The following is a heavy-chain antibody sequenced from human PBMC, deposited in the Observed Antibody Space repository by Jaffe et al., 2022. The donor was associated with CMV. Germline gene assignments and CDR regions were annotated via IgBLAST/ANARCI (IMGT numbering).Heavy chain of an antibody. CDR3: VLSHYCGGDCYEAYYFDY. CDR2: IYYSGST. D-gene: IGHD2-21*02. CDR1: GGSISSSSYY. Sequence: QLQLQESGPGLVKPSETLSLTCTVSGGSISSSSYYWGWIRQPPGKGLEWIGSIYYSGSTYYNPSLKSRVTISVDTSKNQFSLKLSSVTAADTAVYYCVLSHYCGGDCYEAYYFDYWGQGTLVTVSS. V-gene: IGHV4-39*01. J-gene: IGHJ4*02.